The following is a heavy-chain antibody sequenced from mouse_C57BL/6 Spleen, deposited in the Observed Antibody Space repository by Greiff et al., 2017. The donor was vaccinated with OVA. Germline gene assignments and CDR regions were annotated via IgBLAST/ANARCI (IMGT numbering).Heavy chain of an antibody. CDR3: ARYYYFDY. CDR1: GFTFTDYY. V-gene: IGHV7-3*01. Sequence: VQLQQSGGGLVQPGGSLSLSCAASGFTFTDYYMSWVRQPPGKALEWLGFIRNKANGYTTEYSASVKGRFTISRDNSQSILYLHMNALRAEDSATYYCARYYYFDYWGQGTTLTVSS. CDR2: IRNKANGYTT. J-gene: IGHJ2*01.